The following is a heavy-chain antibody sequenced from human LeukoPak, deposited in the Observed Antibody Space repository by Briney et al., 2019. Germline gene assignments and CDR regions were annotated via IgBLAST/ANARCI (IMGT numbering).Heavy chain of an antibody. D-gene: IGHD4-17*01. CDR2: IYYSGST. V-gene: IGHV4-30-4*01. CDR1: GGSISSGDYY. Sequence: PSQTLSLTWTVSGGSISSGDYYWSWIRQPPGKGLEWIGYIYYSGSTYYNPSLKSRVTISVDTSKNQFSLKLSSVTAADTAVYYCARGHGDYNYFDYWGQGTLVTVSS. J-gene: IGHJ4*02. CDR3: ARGHGDYNYFDY.